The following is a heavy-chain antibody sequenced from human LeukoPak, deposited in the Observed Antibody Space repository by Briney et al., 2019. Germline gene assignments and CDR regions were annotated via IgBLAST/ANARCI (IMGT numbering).Heavy chain of an antibody. CDR1: VYSFTDYA. CDR2: ISTYNGNR. CDR3: ARDRDYSNTERGFDY. D-gene: IGHD4-11*01. Sequence: ASVSVSCTTSVYSFTDYAVSWVRQAPGQGLEWMGWISTYNGNRNYSQSLQGRVTMTTDRSTNTVYMELGPLRADDTAVYYCARDRDYSNTERGFDYWGQGTLVTVSS. J-gene: IGHJ4*02. V-gene: IGHV1-18*01.